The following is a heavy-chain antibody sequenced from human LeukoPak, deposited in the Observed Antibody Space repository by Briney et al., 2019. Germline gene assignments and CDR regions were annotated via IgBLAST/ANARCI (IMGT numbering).Heavy chain of an antibody. D-gene: IGHD3-22*01. CDR1: GYTFTNYD. J-gene: IGHJ5*02. Sequence: ASVKVSCKASGYTFTNYDINWVRQATGQEPEWMAWLNPNSGDTGFAQKFQGRLTITRDTSINTAYMELSSLRSEDTAVYYCARSLPPSRDSSGYYHRNWFDPWGQGTLVTVSS. V-gene: IGHV1-8*03. CDR2: LNPNSGDT. CDR3: ARSLPPSRDSSGYYHRNWFDP.